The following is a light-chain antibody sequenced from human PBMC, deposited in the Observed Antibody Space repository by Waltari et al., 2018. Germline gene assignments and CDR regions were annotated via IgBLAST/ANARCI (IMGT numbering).Light chain of an antibody. CDR2: DAS. V-gene: IGKV3-11*01. J-gene: IGKJ4*01. CDR1: QSVSSY. Sequence: EIVLTQSPATLSLSPGERATLSCRASQSVSSYLAWYQQKPGQAPRLLIYDASNRATGIPARFSGSGSGTGFTLTISSLEPEDFAVYYCQQRREAFGGGTKVEIK. CDR3: QQRREA.